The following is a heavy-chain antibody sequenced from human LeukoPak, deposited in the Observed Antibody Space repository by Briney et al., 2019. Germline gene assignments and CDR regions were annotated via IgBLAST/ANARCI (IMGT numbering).Heavy chain of an antibody. Sequence: SETLSLTCAVYGGSFSGYYWSWIRQPPGKGLEWIGEINHSGSTNYNPSLKSRVTISVDTSKNQFSLKLTSVTAADTALYYCARESDGDPRFFDYWGQGTLVTVSS. D-gene: IGHD5-24*01. J-gene: IGHJ4*02. CDR1: GGSFSGYY. CDR2: INHSGST. CDR3: ARESDGDPRFFDY. V-gene: IGHV4-34*01.